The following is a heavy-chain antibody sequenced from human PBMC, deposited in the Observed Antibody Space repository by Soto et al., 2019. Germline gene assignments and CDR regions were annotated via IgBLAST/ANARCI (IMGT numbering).Heavy chain of an antibody. Sequence: QVHLVQSGDEVKKPGASVKGSCKGSGYTFTSYGITWVRQAPGQGVEWMGWISAHNGNTDYAQKLQGRVTVTRDTSTSTAYMELRSLRSDDPAVYYCARGRYGDYWGQGALVTVSS. CDR1: GYTFTSYG. V-gene: IGHV1-18*01. J-gene: IGHJ4*02. D-gene: IGHD1-1*01. CDR3: ARGRYGDY. CDR2: ISAHNGNT.